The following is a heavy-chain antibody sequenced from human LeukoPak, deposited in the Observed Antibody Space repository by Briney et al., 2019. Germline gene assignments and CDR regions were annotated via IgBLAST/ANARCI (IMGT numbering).Heavy chain of an antibody. V-gene: IGHV3-48*01. Sequence: GGSLRLSCAASGFTFSSYAMSWVRQAPGKGLEWVSYISSSGSTIYYADSVKGRFSISRDNAKNSLHLQMNSLRAEDTAVYYCARGTVAGKAPYWGQGTLVTVSS. CDR2: ISSSGSTI. CDR3: ARGTVAGKAPY. D-gene: IGHD6-19*01. J-gene: IGHJ4*02. CDR1: GFTFSSYA.